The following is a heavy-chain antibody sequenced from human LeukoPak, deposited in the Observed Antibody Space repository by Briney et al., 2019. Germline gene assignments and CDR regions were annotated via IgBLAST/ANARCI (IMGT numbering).Heavy chain of an antibody. CDR3: ARGTLEWLLRYYYYGMDV. CDR2: FYYRGST. V-gene: IGHV4-30-4*01. D-gene: IGHD3-3*01. CDR1: GGSISSDDYY. Sequence: SQTLSLTCTVSGGSISSDDYYWSWIPQPPGKGLVWIGYFYYRGSTYYNPFLERRVNISVSTFKNQLSLKLSSVTAADTAVYYCARGTLEWLLRYYYYGMDVWRQGTTVSVSS. J-gene: IGHJ6*02.